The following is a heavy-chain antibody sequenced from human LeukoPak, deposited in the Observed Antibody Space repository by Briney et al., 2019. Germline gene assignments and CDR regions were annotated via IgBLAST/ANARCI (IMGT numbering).Heavy chain of an antibody. CDR2: IYYSGST. D-gene: IGHD6-13*01. J-gene: IGHJ5*02. V-gene: IGHV4-39*07. CDR3: ARPRIAAAGTGTWFDP. CDR1: GGSISSSSYY. Sequence: SETLSLTCTVSGGSISSSSYYWGWIRQPPGKGLEWIGSIYYSGSTYYNPSLKSRVTISVDTSKNQFSLKLSSVTAADTAVYYCARPRIAAAGTGTWFDPWGQGTLVTVSS.